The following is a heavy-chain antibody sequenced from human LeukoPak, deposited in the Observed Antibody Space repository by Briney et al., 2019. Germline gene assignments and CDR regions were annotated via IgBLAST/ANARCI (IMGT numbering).Heavy chain of an antibody. V-gene: IGHV3-48*01. CDR3: ARENYASGSYGDY. J-gene: IGHJ4*02. CDR1: GFTFSSYS. D-gene: IGHD3-10*01. Sequence: GGSLRLSCAASGFTFSSYSMNWVRQAPGKGLEWVSYISSSSSTIYYADSVKGRFTISRDDAKNSLYLQMNSLRAEDTAVYYCARENYASGSYGDYWGQGTLVTVSS. CDR2: ISSSSSTI.